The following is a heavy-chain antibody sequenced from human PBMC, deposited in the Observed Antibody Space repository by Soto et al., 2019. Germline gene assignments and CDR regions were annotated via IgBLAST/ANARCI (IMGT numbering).Heavy chain of an antibody. D-gene: IGHD3-10*01. J-gene: IGHJ6*02. CDR3: AKGTSYYPRGMDV. Sequence: EVQLVESGGGLVQPGRSLRLSCAASGFTFDDYAMHWVRQAPGKGLEWVSGISWNSGSIGYADSVKGRFTISRDNAKNSLYLQMNSLRAEDTALYYCAKGTSYYPRGMDVWGQGTTVTVSS. CDR2: ISWNSGSI. V-gene: IGHV3-9*01. CDR1: GFTFDDYA.